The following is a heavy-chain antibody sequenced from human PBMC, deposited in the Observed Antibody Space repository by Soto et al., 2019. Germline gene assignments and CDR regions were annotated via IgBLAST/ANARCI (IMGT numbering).Heavy chain of an antibody. CDR3: ARADLEWLPCFDY. CDR1: GYTFTSYY. CDR2: INPSGGST. D-gene: IGHD3-3*01. Sequence: VASVKVSCKASGYTFTSYYMHWVRQAPGQGLEWMGIINPSGGSTSYAQKFQGRVTMTRDTSTSTVHMELSSLRSEYTAVYYCARADLEWLPCFDYWGQGTLVTVSS. J-gene: IGHJ4*02. V-gene: IGHV1-46*01.